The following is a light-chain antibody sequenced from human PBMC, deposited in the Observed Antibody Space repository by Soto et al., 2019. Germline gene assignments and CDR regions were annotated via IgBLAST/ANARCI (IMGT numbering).Light chain of an antibody. J-gene: IGKJ1*01. CDR3: MQALQIPWT. CDR2: LGS. CDR1: QSLLHSNGYNY. V-gene: IGKV2-28*01. Sequence: DLVMTQSPLSLPVTLGEPPSISCRSSQSLLHSNGYNYLDWYLQKPGQSPQLLIYLGSNRASGVPDRFSGSGSGTDFTLKISRVEAEDVGVYYCMQALQIPWTFGRGTKVEIK.